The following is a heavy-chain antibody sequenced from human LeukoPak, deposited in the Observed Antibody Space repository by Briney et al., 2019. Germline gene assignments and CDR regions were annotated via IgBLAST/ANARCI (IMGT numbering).Heavy chain of an antibody. D-gene: IGHD2-15*01. J-gene: IGHJ4*02. CDR3: ARGPYCSGGSCYPYYFDY. V-gene: IGHV1-18*01. CDR1: GYTFTSYD. CDR2: ISAYNGNT. Sequence: ASVKVSCKASGYTFTSYDINWVRQAPGQGLEWMGWISAYNGNTNYAQKLQGRVTMTTDTSTSTAYMELRSLRSDDTAVYYCARGPYCSGGSCYPYYFDYWGQGTLVTVSS.